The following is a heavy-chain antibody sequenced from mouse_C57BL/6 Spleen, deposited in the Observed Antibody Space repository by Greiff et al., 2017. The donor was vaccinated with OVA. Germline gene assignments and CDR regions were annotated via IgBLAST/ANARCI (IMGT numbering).Heavy chain of an antibody. V-gene: IGHV1-64*01. Sequence: VQLQRPGATMVKPGASVKLSCKASGYTFTSYWMHWVKQRPGQGLEWIGMIHPNSGSTNYNEKFKSKATLTVDKSSSTAYMQLSSLTSEDSAVYYCASPNWDLAWFAYWGQGTLVTVSA. J-gene: IGHJ3*01. CDR2: IHPNSGST. D-gene: IGHD4-1*01. CDR3: ASPNWDLAWFAY. CDR1: GYTFTSYW.